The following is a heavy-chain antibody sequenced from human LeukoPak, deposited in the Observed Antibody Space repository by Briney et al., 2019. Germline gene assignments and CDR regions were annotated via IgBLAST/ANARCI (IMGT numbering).Heavy chain of an antibody. D-gene: IGHD5-18*01. CDR2: VIPILGMA. J-gene: IGHJ4*02. CDR1: GGTFSSYA. Sequence: GSSVKVSCKASGGTFSSYAISWVRQAPGQGLDWMGRVIPILGMANYAQKFQGRVKITADKSTTTAYMELSSLRSEDTAVYFCASEIENVDTGIEYWGQGTLVTVSS. CDR3: ASEIENVDTGIEY. V-gene: IGHV1-69*04.